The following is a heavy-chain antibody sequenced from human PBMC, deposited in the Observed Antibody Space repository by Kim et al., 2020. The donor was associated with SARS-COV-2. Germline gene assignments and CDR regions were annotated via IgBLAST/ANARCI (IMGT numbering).Heavy chain of an antibody. D-gene: IGHD2-15*01. CDR2: TRNKAKSYTT. J-gene: IGHJ4*02. Sequence: GGSLRLSCAASGFTFSDHYMDWVRQAPGKGLEWVGRTRNKAKSYTTEYAASVKGRFTISRDDSKNSLYLQMNSLKTEDTAVYYCARVRGYCSGGNCLTFYYCDSWGQGTLVTVSS. CDR1: GFTFSDHY. V-gene: IGHV3-72*01. CDR3: ARVRGYCSGGNCLTFYYCDS.